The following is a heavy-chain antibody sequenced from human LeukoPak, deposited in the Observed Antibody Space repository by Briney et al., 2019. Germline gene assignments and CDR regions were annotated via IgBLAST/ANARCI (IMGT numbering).Heavy chain of an antibody. D-gene: IGHD2-21*01. CDR2: IDAGTGNM. CDR1: GFTYSTYN. CDR3: ALEFCGDGGCHGFYY. V-gene: IGHV3-21*01. J-gene: IGHJ4*02. Sequence: KAGGSLRLSCAVSGFTYSTYNKHWLRQAPGKGLEWVSSIDAGTGNMYFADSVKGRFTISRDNAKNSLSLQMNSLRAEDTAVYYCALEFCGDGGCHGFYYWGQGTLVTVSS.